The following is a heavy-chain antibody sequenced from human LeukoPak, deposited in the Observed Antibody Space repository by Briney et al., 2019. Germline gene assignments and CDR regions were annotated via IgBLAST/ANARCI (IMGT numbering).Heavy chain of an antibody. CDR3: ARKEGGQLVNTRRWFDP. CDR2: INHSGST. D-gene: IGHD6-13*01. CDR1: GGSISSGGYY. V-gene: IGHV4-34*01. J-gene: IGHJ5*02. Sequence: PSETLSLTCAVSGGSISSGGYYWSWIRQPPGKGLEWIGEINHSGSTNYNPSLKSRVTISVDTSKNQFSLKLRSVTAADTAVYYCARKEGGQLVNTRRWFDPWGQGTLVTVSS.